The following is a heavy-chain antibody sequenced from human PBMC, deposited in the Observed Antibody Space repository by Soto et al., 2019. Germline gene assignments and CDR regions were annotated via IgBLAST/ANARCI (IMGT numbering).Heavy chain of an antibody. Sequence: PSETLSLTCSLAGGTISGYYCTWIRQPAGKGLEWIGRIYSSVNTKYNPSLQSRVTMSLDTSNNQFSLRLTSVTAADTAVYYCARGRRFSAWFDHWGQGTLVTVSS. J-gene: IGHJ5*02. D-gene: IGHD3-3*01. V-gene: IGHV4-4*07. CDR2: IYSSVNT. CDR1: GGTISGYY. CDR3: ARGRRFSAWFDH.